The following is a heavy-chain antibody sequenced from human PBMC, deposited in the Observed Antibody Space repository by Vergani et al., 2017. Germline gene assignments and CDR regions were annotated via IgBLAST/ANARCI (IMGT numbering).Heavy chain of an antibody. V-gene: IGHV4-59*01. D-gene: IGHD4-23*01. CDR2: IYYSGST. CDR3: ARASPSYGGNSAAFDY. J-gene: IGHJ4*02. Sequence: QVQLQESGPGLVKPSETLSLTCTVSGGSISSYYWSWIRQPPGKGLEWIGYIYYSGSTNYNPSLKSRVTISVDTSKNQFSLKLSSVTAADTAVYYCARASPSYGGNSAAFDYWGQGTLVTVSS. CDR1: GGSISSYY.